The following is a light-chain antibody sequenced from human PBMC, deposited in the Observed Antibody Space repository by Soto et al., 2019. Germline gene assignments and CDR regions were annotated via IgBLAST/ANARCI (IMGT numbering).Light chain of an antibody. J-gene: IGLJ3*02. CDR2: STN. CDR3: VLYMGSGIWV. Sequence: QTVVTQEPSFSVSPGGTVTLTCGLSSGSVSTNYYPSWYQQTPGQAPRTLIYSTNTRSSGVPDRFSGSILGNKAALTITGAQADDGSDYYCVLYMGSGIWVFGGGPTLTVL. V-gene: IGLV8-61*01. CDR1: SGSVSTNYY.